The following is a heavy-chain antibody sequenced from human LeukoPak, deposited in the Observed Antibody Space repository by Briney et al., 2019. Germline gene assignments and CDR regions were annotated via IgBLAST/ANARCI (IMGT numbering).Heavy chain of an antibody. Sequence: ASVKVSCKASGGTFSSCAISWVRQAPGQRLEWMGWISAGNGNTKYSQNFQGRVTFISNTSATTAFMELSSLRSEDAAVYYCARDSGSGSNDYWGQGTLVTVSS. CDR3: ARDSGSGSNDY. CDR1: GGTFSSCA. D-gene: IGHD1-26*01. J-gene: IGHJ4*02. CDR2: ISAGNGNT. V-gene: IGHV1-3*01.